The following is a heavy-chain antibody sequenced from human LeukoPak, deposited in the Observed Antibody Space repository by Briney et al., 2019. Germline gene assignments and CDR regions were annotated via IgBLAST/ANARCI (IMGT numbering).Heavy chain of an antibody. CDR2: INHSGST. V-gene: IGHV4-34*01. CDR3: ARKYDSSGYYYLQSYNWFDP. D-gene: IGHD3-22*01. CDR1: GGSFSGYY. Sequence: SETLSLTCAVYGGSFSGYYWSWIRQPPGKGLEWIGEINHSGSTNYNTSLKSRVTISVDTSKNQFSLKLSSVTAADTAVYYCARKYDSSGYYYLQSYNWFDPWGQGTLVTVSS. J-gene: IGHJ5*02.